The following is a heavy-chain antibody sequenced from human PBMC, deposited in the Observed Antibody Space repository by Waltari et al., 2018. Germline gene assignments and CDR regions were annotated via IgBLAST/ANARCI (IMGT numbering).Heavy chain of an antibody. CDR1: GYSINSGYY. V-gene: IGHV4-38-2*01. CDR3: ATGNEFNDFWSGYFWLDP. D-gene: IGHD3-3*01. J-gene: IGHJ5*02. CDR2: ISHDGNS. Sequence: QLQESGPGLVKPSETLSLTCAVSGYSINSGYYWGWIRQPPGRGLEWIGSISHDGNSHYKPFLKSRVSISTDSSKNHFSLKLTSVTAADTAIYYCATGNEFNDFWSGYFWLDPWGQGVLVTVSS.